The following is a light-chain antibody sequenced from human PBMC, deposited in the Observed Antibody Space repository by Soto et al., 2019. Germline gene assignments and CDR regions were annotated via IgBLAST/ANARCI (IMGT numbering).Light chain of an antibody. CDR1: QSVDTW. Sequence: DIQLTQSPSTLSVPVGDRVTITCRASQSVDTWLAWYQQKPGRAPKLLIYDASSLETWTPSRFSASGSGTDFTLTISSLQPGDSATYYCQQYYTYSPTTFGQGTRVDVK. CDR2: DAS. J-gene: IGKJ1*01. V-gene: IGKV1-5*01. CDR3: QQYYTYSPTT.